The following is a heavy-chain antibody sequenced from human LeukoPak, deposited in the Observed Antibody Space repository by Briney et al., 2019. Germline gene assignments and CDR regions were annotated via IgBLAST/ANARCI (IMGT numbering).Heavy chain of an antibody. D-gene: IGHD6-6*01. CDR3: AISTYSSSPS. Sequence: HGGTLRLSCAAPGIAFSDHWMIWVRQAPGKGLEWVANINHDESKKYYVDSVEGRFTISRDNAKNSLYLQMNSLRAEDTAVYYCAISTYSSSPSWGQGTLVTVSS. CDR2: INHDESKK. J-gene: IGHJ5*02. CDR1: GIAFSDHW. V-gene: IGHV3-7*01.